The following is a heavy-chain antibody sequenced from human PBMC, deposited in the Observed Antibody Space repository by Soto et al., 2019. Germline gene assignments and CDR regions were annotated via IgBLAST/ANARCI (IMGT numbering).Heavy chain of an antibody. CDR3: ARQDYGDLRFAP. V-gene: IGHV4-31*03. D-gene: IGHD4-17*01. CDR1: GGSISSGGYY. Sequence: SETLSLTCTVSGGSISSGGYYWSWIRQHPGKGLEWIGYIYYSGSTYYNPSLKSRVTISVDTSKNQFSLKLSSVTAADTAVYYCARQDYGDLRFAPWGQGTLVTVSS. J-gene: IGHJ5*02. CDR2: IYYSGST.